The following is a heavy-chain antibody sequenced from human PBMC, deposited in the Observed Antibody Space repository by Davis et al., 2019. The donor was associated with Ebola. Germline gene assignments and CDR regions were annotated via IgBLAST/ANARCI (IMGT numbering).Heavy chain of an antibody. CDR3: ARRLYCGGGSCYEYYYGMDV. D-gene: IGHD2-15*01. V-gene: IGHV1-46*01. CDR2: INPSGGST. CDR1: GYTFTSYY. Sequence: ASVQVSCKASGYTFTSYYIHWVRHAPGQGLEWMGIINPSGGSTNYAQKFQGRVTMTRDTSTSTVYMELSSLRSEDTAVYYCARRLYCGGGSCYEYYYGMDVWGQGTTVTVSS. J-gene: IGHJ6*02.